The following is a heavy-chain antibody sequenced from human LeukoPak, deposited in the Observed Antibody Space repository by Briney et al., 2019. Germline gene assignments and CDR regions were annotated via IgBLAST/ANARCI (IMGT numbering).Heavy chain of an antibody. CDR2: IYYSGST. Sequence: PSETLSLTCTVSGGSISSSSYYWGWIRQPPGKGLEWIGSIYYSGSTYYNPSLKSRVTISVDTSKNQFSLKLSSVTAADTAVYYCARVRGYYGSGSRYMDVWGKGTTVTVSS. J-gene: IGHJ6*03. CDR1: GGSISSSSYY. V-gene: IGHV4-39*01. CDR3: ARVRGYYGSGSRYMDV. D-gene: IGHD3-10*01.